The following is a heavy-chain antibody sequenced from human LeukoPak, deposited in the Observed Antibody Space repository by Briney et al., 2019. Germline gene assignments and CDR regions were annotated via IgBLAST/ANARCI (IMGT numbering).Heavy chain of an antibody. V-gene: IGHV3-21*01. Sequence: PAGSLRLSCAASGFTFSRYSMNWFRQPPGKGLEWVASISRTSRHKYYAGSVEGRFTISRDNADNSLYLQMNGLRAEDMAVYFCVRDLMSMGATTAYLHHWGQGTLVTVSS. CDR3: VRDLMSMGATTAYLHH. CDR2: ISRTSRHK. CDR1: GFTFSRYS. J-gene: IGHJ1*01. D-gene: IGHD1-26*01.